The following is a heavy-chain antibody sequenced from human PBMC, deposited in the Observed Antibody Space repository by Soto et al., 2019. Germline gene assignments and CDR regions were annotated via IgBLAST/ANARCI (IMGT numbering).Heavy chain of an antibody. D-gene: IGHD7-27*01. CDR2: IGSNSHYI. Sequence: EVQLVESGGGLVKPGGSLRVSCAASGFTLSSHSMNWVRQAPGKGLEWVSFIGSNSHYIYYADSVKGRFTISRDNAKNSVYLQMNSLRAEDTAVYYCARDTGDGTFDFWGQGTLVTVSS. J-gene: IGHJ4*02. CDR3: ARDTGDGTFDF. V-gene: IGHV3-21*06. CDR1: GFTLSSHS.